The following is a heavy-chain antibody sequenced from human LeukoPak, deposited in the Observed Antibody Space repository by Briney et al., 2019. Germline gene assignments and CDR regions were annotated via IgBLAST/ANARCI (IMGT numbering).Heavy chain of an antibody. CDR3: ARPRQWLVRAPDAFDI. J-gene: IGHJ3*02. CDR1: GGSFSDYY. Sequence: SETLSLTCAVYGGSFSDYYWSWIRQPPGKGLEWIGEINHSGSTNYNPSLKSRVTISVDTSKNQFSLKLSSVTAADTAVYYCARPRQWLVRAPDAFDIWGQGTMVTVSS. V-gene: IGHV4-34*01. CDR2: INHSGST. D-gene: IGHD6-19*01.